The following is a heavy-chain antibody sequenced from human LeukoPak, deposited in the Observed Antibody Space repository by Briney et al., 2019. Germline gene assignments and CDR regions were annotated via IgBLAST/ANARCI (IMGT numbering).Heavy chain of an antibody. D-gene: IGHD2-15*01. CDR1: GGSFSGYY. V-gene: IGHV4-34*01. J-gene: IGHJ4*02. CDR2: INHSGST. CDR3: ARGRSLRYRSGGSCSQPAGY. Sequence: SETLSLTCAVYGGSFSGYYWSWIRQPPGKGLEWIGEINHSGSTNYNPSLKSRVTISVDTSKNQFSLKLSSVTAADTAVYYCARGRSLRYRSGGSCSQPAGYWGQGTLVTVSS.